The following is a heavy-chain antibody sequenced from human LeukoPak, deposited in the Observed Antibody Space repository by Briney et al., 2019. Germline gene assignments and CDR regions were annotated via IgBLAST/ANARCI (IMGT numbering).Heavy chain of an antibody. Sequence: PGGSLRISCAASGLTFSSYAMSWVRQAPGKGLEWVSAISGSGGSTYYADSVKSRFTISRDNSKNTLYLQMNSLRAEDTAVYYCAKDRVPFHPVTGFDYWGQGTLVTVSS. CDR1: GLTFSSYA. CDR3: AKDRVPFHPVTGFDY. V-gene: IGHV3-23*01. J-gene: IGHJ4*02. D-gene: IGHD2-21*02. CDR2: ISGSGGST.